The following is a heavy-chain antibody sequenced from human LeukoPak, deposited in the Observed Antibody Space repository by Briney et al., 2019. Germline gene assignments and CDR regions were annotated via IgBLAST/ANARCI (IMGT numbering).Heavy chain of an antibody. J-gene: IGHJ5*02. Sequence: SETLSLTCTVSGGSISSYYWSWIRQPPGKGLEWIGYIYYSGSTNYNPSLKSRVTISVDTSKNQFSLKLSSVTAADTAVYYCARGKYVVVPAASHNWFDPWGQGTLVTVSS. CDR1: GGSISSYY. V-gene: IGHV4-59*12. D-gene: IGHD2-2*01. CDR3: ARGKYVVVPAASHNWFDP. CDR2: IYYSGST.